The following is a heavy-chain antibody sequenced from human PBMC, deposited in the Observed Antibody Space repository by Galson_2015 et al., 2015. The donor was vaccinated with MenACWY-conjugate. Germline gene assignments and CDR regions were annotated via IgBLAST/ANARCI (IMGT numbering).Heavy chain of an antibody. Sequence: SLRLSCAASGFTVNSNYMSWVRQAPGKGLEWVPVIYSGGSTYYADSVKGRFTISRDNSKNTLYLQMNSLRAEDTAVYYCATYRVGATDYWGQGTLVTVSS. CDR3: ATYRVGATDY. CDR2: IYSGGST. CDR1: GFTVNSNY. V-gene: IGHV3-53*01. J-gene: IGHJ4*02. D-gene: IGHD1-26*01.